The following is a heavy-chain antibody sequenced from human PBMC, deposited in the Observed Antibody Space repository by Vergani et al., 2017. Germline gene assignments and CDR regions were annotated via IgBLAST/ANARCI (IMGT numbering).Heavy chain of an antibody. D-gene: IGHD4-17*01. V-gene: IGHV3-30*02. CDR3: AKDGRENSDYGYFDY. CDR2: IGYDGRIK. J-gene: IGHJ4*02. CDR1: GFIFSSYG. Sequence: QVQLVESGGGVVQPGGSLRLSCAASGFIFSSYGMHWVRQAPGKGLEWVAFIGYDGRIKYNVDSVKGRFTISRDTSKKTLSLQMRSLRADDTAVYYCAKDGRENSDYGYFDYWGQGTLVTVSS.